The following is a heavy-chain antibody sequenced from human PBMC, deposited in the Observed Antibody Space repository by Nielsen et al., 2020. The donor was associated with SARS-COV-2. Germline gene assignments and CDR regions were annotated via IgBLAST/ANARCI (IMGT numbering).Heavy chain of an antibody. V-gene: IGHV1-69*13. CDR2: IIPIFGTA. J-gene: IGHJ6*03. CDR1: GGTFSSYA. Sequence: SVKVSCKASGGTFSSYAISWVRQAPGQGLEWMGGIIPIFGTANYAQKFQGRVTITADESTSTAYMELSSLRSEDTAVYYCARDSGNSRDGYNYYYYYYMDVWGKGTTVTVSS. CDR3: ARDSGNSRDGYNYYYYYYMDV. D-gene: IGHD5-24*01.